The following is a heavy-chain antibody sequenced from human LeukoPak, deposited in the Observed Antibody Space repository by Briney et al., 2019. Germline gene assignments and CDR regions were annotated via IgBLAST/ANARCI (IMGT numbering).Heavy chain of an antibody. Sequence: SETLSLTCAVSGGSISSSNWWSWVRQPPGKGPEWIGEIYHSGSTNYNPSLKSRVTISVDKSKNQFSLKLSSVTAADTAVYYCASTQAAAGTYYHYGMDVWGQGTTVTVSS. J-gene: IGHJ6*02. V-gene: IGHV4-4*02. D-gene: IGHD6-13*01. CDR1: GGSISSSNW. CDR3: ASTQAAAGTYYHYGMDV. CDR2: IYHSGST.